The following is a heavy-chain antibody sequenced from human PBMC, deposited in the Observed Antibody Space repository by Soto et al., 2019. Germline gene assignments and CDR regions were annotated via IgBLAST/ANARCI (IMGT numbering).Heavy chain of an antibody. CDR3: ADSWLPTSY. CDR1: GFTFRNYA. Sequence: GGSLRLSCAASGFTFRNYAMIWVRQAPGKGLQWVSGISDSGGVIFYADSVRGRFTISRDNAKSTLYLQMNSLTVEDGAVYYCADSWLPTSYWGPGTLVTAPQ. D-gene: IGHD3-10*01. J-gene: IGHJ4*02. V-gene: IGHV3-23*01. CDR2: ISDSGGVI.